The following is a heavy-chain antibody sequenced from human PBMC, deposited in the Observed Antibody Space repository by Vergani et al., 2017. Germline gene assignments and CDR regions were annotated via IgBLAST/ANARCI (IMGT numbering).Heavy chain of an antibody. D-gene: IGHD6-19*01. CDR3: ARHSTVEWLVKLGWIDP. Sequence: QLQLQESGPGLVKPSATLYLTCSVSGASIRSSNYYWGWIRPPPGKGLGWIASIYYSGSTYYNPSLKSRVTISVDTSKNQLSLKLRSVTAADTAVYFCARHSTVEWLVKLGWIDPWGQGILVTVSS. V-gene: IGHV4-39*01. CDR1: GASIRSSNYY. CDR2: IYYSGST. J-gene: IGHJ5*02.